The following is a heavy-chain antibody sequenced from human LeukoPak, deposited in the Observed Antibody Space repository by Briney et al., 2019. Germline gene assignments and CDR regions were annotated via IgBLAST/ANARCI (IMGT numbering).Heavy chain of an antibody. Sequence: GGSLRLSCAASGFIFSDYYMNWIRQAPGKGLEWVSYISRSSSYTKYADSVQGRFTISRDNVQSSLYLQMNSLRAEDTAVYFCTRDSGEYRSEWYFDLWGRGTLVTVSS. CDR3: TRDSGEYRSEWYFDL. CDR1: GFIFSDYY. D-gene: IGHD6-19*01. CDR2: ISRSSSYT. V-gene: IGHV3-11*06. J-gene: IGHJ2*01.